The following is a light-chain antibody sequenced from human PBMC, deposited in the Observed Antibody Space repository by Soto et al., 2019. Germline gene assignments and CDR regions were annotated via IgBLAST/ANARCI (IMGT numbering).Light chain of an antibody. V-gene: IGLV2-18*02. Sequence: QSVLTQPPSVSGSPGQSVTISCTGTSSDVGSYNRVSWYQQHPGTAPKLMIYEVSNRPSGVPDRFSGSKSGNTASLTISGLQAEDDAEYYCSSYTSSSTLVFGGGTKVTVL. CDR1: SSDVGSYNR. CDR2: EVS. CDR3: SSYTSSSTLV. J-gene: IGLJ2*01.